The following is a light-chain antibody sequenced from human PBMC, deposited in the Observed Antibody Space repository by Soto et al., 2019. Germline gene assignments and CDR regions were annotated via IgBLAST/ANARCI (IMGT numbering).Light chain of an antibody. V-gene: IGLV2-14*03. CDR3: CSYVGGYSYV. CDR2: AVS. Sequence: QSVLTQPASVSGSPGQSITISCSGTSSDIGSYNHVAWYQQFPGKSPKLMIYAVSDRPPGVSDRFSGSKSGITASLTISGLQAEDEADYYCCSYVGGYSYVFGIGNRVTVL. J-gene: IGLJ1*01. CDR1: SSDIGSYNH.